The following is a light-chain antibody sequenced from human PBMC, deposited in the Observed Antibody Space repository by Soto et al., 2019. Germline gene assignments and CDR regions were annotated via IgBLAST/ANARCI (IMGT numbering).Light chain of an antibody. J-gene: IGLJ1*01. Sequence: QSVLTQPPSVSGAPGQRVTISCTGSSSNIGAGYDIHWYQHLPGTAPKLLIYGNSNRPSGVPDRFSGSKSGTSAFLAITGLQAEDEADYYCQSYDGSLSGYVFGTGTKVXVL. V-gene: IGLV1-40*01. CDR1: SSNIGAGYD. CDR3: QSYDGSLSGYV. CDR2: GNS.